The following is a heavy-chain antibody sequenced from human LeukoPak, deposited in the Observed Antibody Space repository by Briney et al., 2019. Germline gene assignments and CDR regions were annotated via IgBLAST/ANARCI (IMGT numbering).Heavy chain of an antibody. Sequence: ASVKVSCKASGYTLTRYYMHWVRQAPGQGLEWMGWINPNSGGTNYAQKFQGRVTMTRDTSISTAYMELSRLRSDDTAVYYCARVPNMVRTFDYWGQGTLVTVSS. D-gene: IGHD3-10*01. CDR3: ARVPNMVRTFDY. V-gene: IGHV1-2*02. CDR1: GYTLTRYY. CDR2: INPNSGGT. J-gene: IGHJ4*02.